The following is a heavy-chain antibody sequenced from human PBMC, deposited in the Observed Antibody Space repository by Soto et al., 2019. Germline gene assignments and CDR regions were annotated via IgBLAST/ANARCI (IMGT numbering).Heavy chain of an antibody. CDR3: ARGPRTGYDILTGFDY. J-gene: IGHJ4*02. D-gene: IGHD3-9*01. V-gene: IGHV1-69*02. CDR1: GGTFSSYT. Sequence: QVQLVQSGAEVKKPGSSVKVSCKASGGTFSSYTISWVRQAPGQGLEWMGRIIPILGIANYAQKFQGRVTITADKSTSTAYMELSSLRSEDTAVYYCARGPRTGYDILTGFDYWGQGPLVTVSS. CDR2: IIPILGIA.